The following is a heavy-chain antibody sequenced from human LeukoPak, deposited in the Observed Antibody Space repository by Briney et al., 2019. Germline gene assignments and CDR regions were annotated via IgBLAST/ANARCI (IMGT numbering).Heavy chain of an antibody. V-gene: IGHV3-23*01. CDR1: GFNFNNFA. Sequence: SGGSLRLSCAASGFNFNNFAMSWVRQAPGKGLEWLSAMTGPADTTYYAESVKGQFTISRDYSKSMVFLQMNSLRVEDTAIYYCAKGAEIDHWGQGTLVTVSS. CDR2: MTGPADTT. J-gene: IGHJ4*02. CDR3: AKGAEIDH.